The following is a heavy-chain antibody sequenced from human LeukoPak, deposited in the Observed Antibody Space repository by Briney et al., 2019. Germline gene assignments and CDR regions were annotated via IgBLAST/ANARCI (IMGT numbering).Heavy chain of an antibody. CDR3: ARDSRRDYMDV. V-gene: IGHV3-53*01. J-gene: IGHJ6*03. CDR1: GFTVSTNY. Sequence: GGSLRLSCAASGFTVSTNYMTWVRQAPGRGLEWVSVIFSGGDTYYADSVKGRFTISRDTSKNTIYLQMNNLRAEDTAVYYCARDSRRDYMDVWGKGTTVTVSS. CDR2: IFSGGDT.